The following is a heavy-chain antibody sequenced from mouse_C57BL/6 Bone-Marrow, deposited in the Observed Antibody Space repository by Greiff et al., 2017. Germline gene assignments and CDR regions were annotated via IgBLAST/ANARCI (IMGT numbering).Heavy chain of an antibody. CDR1: GYTFTSYW. V-gene: IGHV1-52*01. CDR2: IDPSDSET. Sequence: QVQLQQPGAELVRPGSSVKLSCKASGYTFTSYWMHWVKQRPIQGLEWIGNIDPSDSETHYNQKFKDKATLTVDKSSSTAYMQLSSLTSEDSAVYYCARRDGLDWFAYWGQGTLVTVSA. J-gene: IGHJ3*01. CDR3: ARRDGLDWFAY. D-gene: IGHD2-3*01.